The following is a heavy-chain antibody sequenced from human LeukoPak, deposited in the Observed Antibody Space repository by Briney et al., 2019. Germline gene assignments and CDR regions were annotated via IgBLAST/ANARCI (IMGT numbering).Heavy chain of an antibody. CDR1: GFTFISYS. V-gene: IGHV3-48*01. Sequence: GGSLRLSCAASGFTFISYSMNWVRQAPGKGLEWVSYIGSSSATIYYADSVKGRFTISRDNSKNTLYLQMNSLRAEDTAVYYCAKDAAGLGLDYWGQGTLVTVSS. CDR3: AKDAAGLGLDY. D-gene: IGHD6-19*01. CDR2: IGSSSATI. J-gene: IGHJ4*02.